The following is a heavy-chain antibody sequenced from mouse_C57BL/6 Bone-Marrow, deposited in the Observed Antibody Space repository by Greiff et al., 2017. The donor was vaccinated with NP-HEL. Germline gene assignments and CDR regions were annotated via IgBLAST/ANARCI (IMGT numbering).Heavy chain of an antibody. J-gene: IGHJ2*01. CDR1: GYTFTDYY. V-gene: IGHV1-26*01. D-gene: IGHD4-1*01. Sequence: VQLQQSGPELVKPGASVKISCKASGYTFTDYYMNWVKQSHGKSLEWIGDINPNNGGTSYNQKFKGKATLTVDKSSSTAYMELRSLTSEDSAVYYCASRLSGTGYWGQGTTLTVSS. CDR2: INPNNGGT. CDR3: ASRLSGTGY.